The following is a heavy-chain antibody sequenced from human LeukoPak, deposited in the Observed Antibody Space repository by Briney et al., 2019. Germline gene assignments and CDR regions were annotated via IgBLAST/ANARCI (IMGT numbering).Heavy chain of an antibody. V-gene: IGHV1-18*01. CDR2: ISAYNGNT. CDR3: ARPDIVVVPAAIGYYGMDV. D-gene: IGHD2-2*01. Sequence: GASVKVSCKASGYTFTSYGISWVRQAPGQGLEWMGWISAYNGNTNYAQKLQGRVTMTTDTSTSTAYMELRSLRSDDTAVYYCARPDIVVVPAAIGYYGMDVWGQGTTVTVSS. J-gene: IGHJ6*02. CDR1: GYTFTSYG.